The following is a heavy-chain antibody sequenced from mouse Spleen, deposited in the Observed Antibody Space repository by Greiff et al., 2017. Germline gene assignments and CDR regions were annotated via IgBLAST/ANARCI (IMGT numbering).Heavy chain of an antibody. D-gene: IGHD2-4*01. Sequence: VKLMESGPGLVQPSQSLSITCTVSGFSLTSYGVHWVRQSPGKGLEWLGVIWSGGSTDYNAAFISRLSISKDNSKSQVFFKMNSLQADDTAIYYCARKGNDYDVYYAMDYWGQGTSVTVSS. CDR2: IWSGGST. J-gene: IGHJ4*01. V-gene: IGHV2-2*01. CDR1: GFSLTSYG. CDR3: ARKGNDYDVYYAMDY.